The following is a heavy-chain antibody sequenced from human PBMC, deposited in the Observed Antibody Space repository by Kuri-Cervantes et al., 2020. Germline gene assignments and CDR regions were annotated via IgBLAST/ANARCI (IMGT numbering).Heavy chain of an antibody. D-gene: IGHD3-22*01. CDR2: INAGNGNT. V-gene: IGHV1-3*01. CDR1: GYTFTSYA. CDR3: ARGGYYDSSGYYHFDY. Sequence: ASVKVSCKASGYTFTSYAMHWVRQAPGQRLEWMGWINAGNGNTKYSQKFQGRVTMTRNTSISTAYMELSSLRSEDTAVYYCARGGYYDSSGYYHFDYWGQGTLVTVSS. J-gene: IGHJ4*02.